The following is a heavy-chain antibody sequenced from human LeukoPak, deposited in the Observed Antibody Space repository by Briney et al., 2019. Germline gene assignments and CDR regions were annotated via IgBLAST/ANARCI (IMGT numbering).Heavy chain of an antibody. D-gene: IGHD2-2*01. J-gene: IGHJ4*02. CDR2: ISGSGGST. Sequence: GGPLRLSCAASGFTFSSYAMSWVRQAPGKGLEWVSSISGSGGSTYYADSVKRRFTISRDNSKNTLYLQMNSLRAEDTAVYYCAKLPILYCSSTSCYLWGQGTLVTVSS. CDR3: AKLPILYCSSTSCYL. CDR1: GFTFSSYA. V-gene: IGHV3-23*01.